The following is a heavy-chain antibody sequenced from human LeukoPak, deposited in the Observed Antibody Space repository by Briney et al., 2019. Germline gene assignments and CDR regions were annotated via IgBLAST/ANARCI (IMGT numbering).Heavy chain of an antibody. V-gene: IGHV3-48*04. D-gene: IGHD6-13*01. CDR1: EFTFVRYA. CDR3: VRDPSYGSSWYYYMDV. CDR2: ISSSSFKI. Sequence: PGGSLRLSCAASEFTFVRYAMNWVRQAPGKGREGVSYISSSSFKIGYADSVKGRFTISRDNSKNSLYLQMDSLRVEDTAVYYCVRDPSYGSSWYYYMDVWGKGTTVTVSS. J-gene: IGHJ6*03.